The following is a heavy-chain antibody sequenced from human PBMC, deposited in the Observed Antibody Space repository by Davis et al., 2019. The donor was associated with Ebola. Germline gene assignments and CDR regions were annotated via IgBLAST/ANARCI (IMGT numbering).Heavy chain of an antibody. CDR1: GYTFTNYY. D-gene: IGHD3-10*01. J-gene: IGHJ6*04. Sequence: AASVKVSCKASGYTFTNYYMHWVRQAPGQGLEWMGMINPNDGRTIYAQKFQGRFTLTKDRATSTVYMELRSLTSDDTAVYYCARDLATSSGAHFFYFGMDVWGEGTSVAVSS. CDR3: ARDLATSSGAHFFYFGMDV. V-gene: IGHV1-46*01. CDR2: INPNDGRT.